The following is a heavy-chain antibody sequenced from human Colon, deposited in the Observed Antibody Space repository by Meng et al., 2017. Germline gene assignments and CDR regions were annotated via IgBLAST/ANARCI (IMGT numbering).Heavy chain of an antibody. CDR1: GGSIKSGGYH. D-gene: IGHD4-17*01. J-gene: IGHJ4*02. Sequence: QVHLHESDPAQVKTSDDLSLGCTVSGGSIKSGGYHWSWVRQHPGKGLEYIGFMSDSGTTDYNPSLRSRVSISEIGSSKNQFSLTLRSVTAADTATYFCARDTLYGTDYWGQGVLVTVSS. CDR2: MSDSGTT. CDR3: ARDTLYGTDY. V-gene: IGHV4-31*03.